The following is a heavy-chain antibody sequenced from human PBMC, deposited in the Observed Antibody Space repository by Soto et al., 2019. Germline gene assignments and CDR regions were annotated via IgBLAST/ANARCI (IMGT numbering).Heavy chain of an antibody. D-gene: IGHD2-21*02. Sequence: VQLVASGGDLVQPGGSLRLSCAASGFTFSNYWMHWVRQGPGKGLVWVSRVNSDESSTSYADSVKGRFTISRDNAKNTLYLQMRSLRFEDTALYYCVCFECGRTAVVTAMEANGYWGQGTLVTVSS. J-gene: IGHJ4*02. V-gene: IGHV3-74*01. CDR3: VCFECGRTAVVTAMEANGY. CDR2: VNSDESST. CDR1: GFTFSNYW.